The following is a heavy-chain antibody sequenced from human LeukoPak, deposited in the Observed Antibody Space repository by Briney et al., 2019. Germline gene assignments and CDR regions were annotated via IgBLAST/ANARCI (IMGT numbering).Heavy chain of an antibody. CDR3: ARGCGADCPDTEYFQH. Sequence: ASVKVSCKASGYTFTGYYMHWVRQAPGQGLEWMGWINPNSGGTNYAQKFQGRVTMTRDTSISTAYMELRSLTAEDTAVYYCARGCGADCPDTEYFQHWGQGTLVTISS. CDR2: INPNSGGT. D-gene: IGHD2-21*02. V-gene: IGHV1-2*02. CDR1: GYTFTGYY. J-gene: IGHJ1*01.